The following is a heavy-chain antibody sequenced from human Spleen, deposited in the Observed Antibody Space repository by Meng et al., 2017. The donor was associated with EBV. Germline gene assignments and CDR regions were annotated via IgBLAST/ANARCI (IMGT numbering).Heavy chain of an antibody. CDR3: ARSATGWFFYYDY. V-gene: IGHV4-30-2*01. CDR1: GVSQPTGGYS. CDR2: IYHSGST. D-gene: IGHD2-15*01. J-gene: IGHJ4*02. Sequence: HLPLLVSGSRLVKPSQTLSLTFAGSGVSQPTGGYSWSWVRQPPGKGLEWIGHIYHSGSTYYNPSVKSRVIMSVDRSKNQFSLKLTSVTAADTAVYYCARSATGWFFYYDYWGQGTLVTVSS.